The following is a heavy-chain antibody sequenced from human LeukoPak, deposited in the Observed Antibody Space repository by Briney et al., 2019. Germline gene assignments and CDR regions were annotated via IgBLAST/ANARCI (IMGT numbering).Heavy chain of an antibody. J-gene: IGHJ5*02. V-gene: IGHV4-39*07. CDR2: IYYSGST. Sequence: SETLSLTCTVSGGSISSGGYYWGWIRQPPGKGLEWIGSIYYSGSTNYNPSLKSRVTISVDKSKNQFSLKLSSVTAADTAVYYCARVGYYYGSGSYYNAHNWFDPWGQGTLVTVSS. CDR1: GGSISSGGYY. D-gene: IGHD3-10*01. CDR3: ARVGYYYGSGSYYNAHNWFDP.